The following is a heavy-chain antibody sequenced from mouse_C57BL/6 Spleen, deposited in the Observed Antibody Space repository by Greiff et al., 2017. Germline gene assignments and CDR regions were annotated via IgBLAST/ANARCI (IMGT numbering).Heavy chain of an antibody. CDR2: ISSCGDYI. J-gene: IGHJ4*01. CDR1: GFTFSSYA. D-gene: IGHD2-2*01. CDR3: TRDPPRYYGHVGGAMDY. V-gene: IGHV5-9-1*02. Sequence: EVQLVESGEGLVKPGGSLKLSCAASGFTFSSYAMSWVRQTPEKRLEWVAYISSCGDYIYYADTVKGRFTISRDNARNTLYLQMSSLKSEDTAMYYCTRDPPRYYGHVGGAMDYWGQGTSVTVSS.